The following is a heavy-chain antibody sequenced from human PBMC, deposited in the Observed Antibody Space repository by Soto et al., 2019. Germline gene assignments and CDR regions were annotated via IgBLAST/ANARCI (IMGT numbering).Heavy chain of an antibody. D-gene: IGHD3-10*01. CDR3: ARADYATGSYYPDY. CDR1: GGSVRRGNYY. CDR2: ISNSGRT. Sequence: QVQLQESGPGLVKPSQTLSLTCTVSGGSVRRGNYYWSWIRQFPGKGLEWIGYISNSGRTHYNPSLMSRITILVDTSKNQFFLESRSVTAADTALYYCARADYATGSYYPDYWGQGTLVTVSS. J-gene: IGHJ4*02. V-gene: IGHV4-31*03.